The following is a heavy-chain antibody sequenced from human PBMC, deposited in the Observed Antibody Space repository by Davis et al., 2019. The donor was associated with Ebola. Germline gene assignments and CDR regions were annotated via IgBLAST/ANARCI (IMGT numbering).Heavy chain of an antibody. CDR3: ARGGRSSDIVVGVAADNWFDP. V-gene: IGHV4-4*02. Sequence: SETLSLTCAVSGGSISSSNWWRWVRQPPGKGLEWTGEIYHSGSTNYNPSLKSRVTISVDKSKNQFSLKLSSVTAADTAVYSCARGGRSSDIVVGVAADNWFDPWGQGTLVTVSS. CDR1: GGSISSSNW. D-gene: IGHD2-15*01. CDR2: IYHSGST. J-gene: IGHJ5*02.